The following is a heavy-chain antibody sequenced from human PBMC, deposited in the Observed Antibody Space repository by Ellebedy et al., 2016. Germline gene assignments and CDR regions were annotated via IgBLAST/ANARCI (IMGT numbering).Heavy chain of an antibody. D-gene: IGHD3-22*01. V-gene: IGHV3-30*03. CDR1: GFIFSNYG. Sequence: GESLKISXAASGFIFSNYGMQWVRQAPGKGLEWVAVISYDGSYKYYADSVKGRFTISRDNSKDTLYLQMNSLRAEDAAVYYCAMGGYVDSNGYPNPIDYWGQGTLVTVSS. CDR2: ISYDGSYK. CDR3: AMGGYVDSNGYPNPIDY. J-gene: IGHJ4*02.